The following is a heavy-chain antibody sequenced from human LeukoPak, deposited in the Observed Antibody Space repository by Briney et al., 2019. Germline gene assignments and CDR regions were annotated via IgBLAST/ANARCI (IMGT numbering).Heavy chain of an antibody. Sequence: VGSLRLSCAASGFTFSSYAMSWVRQAPGKGLEWVSAISGSGGSTYYADSVKGRFTISRDNSKNTLYLQMNSLRAEDTAVYYCAKDVGYYDSSGYDYWGQGTLVTVSS. CDR2: ISGSGGST. V-gene: IGHV3-23*01. J-gene: IGHJ4*02. D-gene: IGHD3-22*01. CDR1: GFTFSSYA. CDR3: AKDVGYYDSSGYDY.